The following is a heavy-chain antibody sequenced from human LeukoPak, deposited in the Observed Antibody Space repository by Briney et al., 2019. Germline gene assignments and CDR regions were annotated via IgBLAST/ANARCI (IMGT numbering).Heavy chain of an antibody. V-gene: IGHV3-20*04. CDR1: GFIFGDFA. CDR2: INWNGGRT. D-gene: IGHD1-26*01. CDR3: ARHLRPQLVGATTEAPFGY. J-gene: IGHJ4*02. Sequence: PGGSLRLSCAASGFIFGDFAMSWVRQAPGKGLEWVSDINWNGGRTSYADPVKGRFIISRDNTKKSLYLHMKSLRAGDTALYYCARHLRPQLVGATTEAPFGYWGQGTLVIVSS.